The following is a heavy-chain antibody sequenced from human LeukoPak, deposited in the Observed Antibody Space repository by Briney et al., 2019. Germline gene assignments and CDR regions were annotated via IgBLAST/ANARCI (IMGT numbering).Heavy chain of an antibody. CDR1: GFTFSSYS. V-gene: IGHV3-21*01. Sequence: GGSLRPSCAASGFTFSSYSMNWVRQAPGKGLEWVSSISSSSSYIYYADSVKGRFTISRDNAKNSLYLQMNSLRAEDTAVYYCARDQQYYDSSGYPSFFDYWGQGTLVTVSS. CDR3: ARDQQYYDSSGYPSFFDY. J-gene: IGHJ4*02. D-gene: IGHD3-22*01. CDR2: ISSSSSYI.